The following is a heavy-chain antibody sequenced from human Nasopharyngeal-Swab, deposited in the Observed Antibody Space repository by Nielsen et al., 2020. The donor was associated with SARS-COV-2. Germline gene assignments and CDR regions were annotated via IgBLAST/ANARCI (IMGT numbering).Heavy chain of an antibody. Sequence: GESLKISCAASGVTCRDYSMNWVRQAPGKGLEWVSSIGRYGTDIFHADSVKGRFSVFRDAANKSIYLQMRSLRAEDTAVYYCARGTVFGVANGMDVWGQGTTVTVSS. CDR1: GVTCRDYS. D-gene: IGHD3-3*01. CDR2: IGRYGTDI. CDR3: ARGTVFGVANGMDV. V-gene: IGHV3-21*01. J-gene: IGHJ6*02.